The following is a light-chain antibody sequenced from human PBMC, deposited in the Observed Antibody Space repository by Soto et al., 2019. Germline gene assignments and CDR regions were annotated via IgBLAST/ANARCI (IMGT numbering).Light chain of an antibody. Sequence: DIQMTQSPSSLSASVGDRVTITCRASQSISSYLNWYQQKPGKAPKLLIYAASSLQSGVPSSFSGSGSGTDFTLTISSLQPEEFATYYYQQSYSTPRMYTFGQGTKLEIK. V-gene: IGKV1-39*01. CDR1: QSISSY. CDR3: QQSYSTPRMYT. CDR2: AAS. J-gene: IGKJ2*01.